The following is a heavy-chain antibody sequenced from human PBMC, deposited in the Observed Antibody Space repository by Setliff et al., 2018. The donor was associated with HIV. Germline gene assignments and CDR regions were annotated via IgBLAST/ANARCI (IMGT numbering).Heavy chain of an antibody. J-gene: IGHJ2*01. D-gene: IGHD3-22*01. CDR3: ARHPDSGFYYSPLLNNWYFDL. CDR1: GASINSATYY. V-gene: IGHV4-31*03. Sequence: SETLSLTCTVSGASINSATYYWSWIRQHPGKGLEWIGYIDYSGSAFYNPSLKSRITISVDTSKNQFSLRMKSVTAADTAVYYCARHPDSGFYYSPLLNNWYFDLWGPGTLVTVSS. CDR2: IDYSGSA.